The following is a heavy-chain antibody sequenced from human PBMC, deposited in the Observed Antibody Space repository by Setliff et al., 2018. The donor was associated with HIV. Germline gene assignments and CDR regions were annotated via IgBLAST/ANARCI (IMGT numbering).Heavy chain of an antibody. V-gene: IGHV1-69*10. J-gene: IGHJ3*02. Sequence: GASVKVSCKASGGTFSSYAISWVRQAPGQGLEWMGGIIPILGIANYAQKFQGRVTMTTDTSTSTAYMELRSLRSDDTAVYYCARDYYDSSGYYQGAFDIWGQGTMVTVSS. CDR3: ARDYYDSSGYYQGAFDI. CDR2: IIPILGIA. D-gene: IGHD3-22*01. CDR1: GGTFSSYA.